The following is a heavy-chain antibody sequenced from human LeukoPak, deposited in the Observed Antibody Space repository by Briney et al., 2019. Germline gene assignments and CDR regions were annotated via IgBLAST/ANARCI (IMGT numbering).Heavy chain of an antibody. CDR3: ATEWLLYRGWFDP. D-gene: IGHD3-3*01. J-gene: IGHJ5*02. CDR1: GGTFSSYA. Sequence: GASVTVSCKASGGTFSSYAISWVRQAPGQGLEWMGGIIPIFGTANYAQKFQGRVTITTDESTSTAYMELSSLISEDTAVYYCATEWLLYRGWFDPWGQGTLVTVSS. CDR2: IIPIFGTA. V-gene: IGHV1-69*05.